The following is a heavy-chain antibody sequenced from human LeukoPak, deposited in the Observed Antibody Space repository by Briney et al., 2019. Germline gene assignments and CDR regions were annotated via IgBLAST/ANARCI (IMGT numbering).Heavy chain of an antibody. Sequence: PGRALRLSCAASGFTFSSYDMHWVRQAPGKGLEWVAVISYDGSNKYYADSVKGRFTISRDNSKNTLYLQMNSLRAEDTAVYYCAKSAVAATAGFDYWGQGTLVTVSS. CDR3: AKSAVAATAGFDY. V-gene: IGHV3-30*18. J-gene: IGHJ4*02. CDR2: ISYDGSNK. D-gene: IGHD6-19*01. CDR1: GFTFSSYD.